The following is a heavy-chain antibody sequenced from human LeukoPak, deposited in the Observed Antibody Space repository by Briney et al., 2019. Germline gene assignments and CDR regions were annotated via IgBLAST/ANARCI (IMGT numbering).Heavy chain of an antibody. V-gene: IGHV3-30*04. CDR2: ISYDGSNK. J-gene: IGHJ5*02. D-gene: IGHD2-21*01. Sequence: GGSLRLSCAASGFTFSSYSMHWVRQAPGKGLEWVALISYDGSNKYYADSVKGRFTISRDNSKHTLYLQMNSLRAADTAVYYCARDHGVVVGWFDPWGQGTLVTVSS. CDR1: GFTFSSYS. CDR3: ARDHGVVVGWFDP.